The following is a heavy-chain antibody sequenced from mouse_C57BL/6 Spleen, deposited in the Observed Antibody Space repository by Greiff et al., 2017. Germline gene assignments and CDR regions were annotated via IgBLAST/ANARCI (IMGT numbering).Heavy chain of an antibody. Sequence: QVQLQQSGAELARPGASVKLSCKASGYTFTSYGISWVKQRTGQGLEWIGEIYPRSGNTYYNEKFKGKATLPADKSSSTAYMELRSLTSEDSAVYFCASRGDGYPFAYWGQGTLVTVSA. CDR2: IYPRSGNT. CDR3: ASRGDGYPFAY. CDR1: GYTFTSYG. D-gene: IGHD2-3*01. V-gene: IGHV1-81*01. J-gene: IGHJ3*01.